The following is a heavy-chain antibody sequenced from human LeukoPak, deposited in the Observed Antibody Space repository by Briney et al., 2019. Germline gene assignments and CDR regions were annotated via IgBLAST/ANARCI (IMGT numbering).Heavy chain of an antibody. CDR2: INHSGST. D-gene: IGHD5-12*01. V-gene: IGHV4-34*01. CDR3: ARAVASTNDAFDI. J-gene: IGHJ3*02. CDR1: GGSFSGYY. Sequence: SETLSLTCAVYGGSFSGYYWSWIRQPPGKGLEWIGEINHSGSTNYNPSLKSRVTISVDTSKNQFSLKLSSVTAADTAVYYCARAVASTNDAFDIWGQGTMVSVSS.